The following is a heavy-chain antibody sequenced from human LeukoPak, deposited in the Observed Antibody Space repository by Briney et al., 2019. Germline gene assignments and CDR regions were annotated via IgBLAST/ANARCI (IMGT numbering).Heavy chain of an antibody. CDR2: ISYDGSNK. Sequence: GGSLRLSCAASGFTFSSYGMHWVRQAPGKGLEWVAVISYDGSNKYYVGSVKGRFTISRDNSKNTLYLQMNSLRAEDTAVYYCAKDLGGLHYFDYWGQGTLVTVSS. J-gene: IGHJ4*02. CDR3: AKDLGGLHYFDY. V-gene: IGHV3-30*18. D-gene: IGHD3-16*01. CDR1: GFTFSSYG.